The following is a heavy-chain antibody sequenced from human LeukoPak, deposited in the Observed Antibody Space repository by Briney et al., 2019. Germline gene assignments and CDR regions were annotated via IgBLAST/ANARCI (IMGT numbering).Heavy chain of an antibody. CDR1: GGSISSDY. J-gene: IGHJ3*02. CDR3: ARHTTYYYDSSGYQAAFDI. Sequence: SETLSLTCTVSGGSISSDYWSWIRQPPGKRLEWIGYSFDGGSTTYNPSLKSRVTISVDSSKNQFSLKLSSVTAADTAVYYCARHTTYYYDSSGYQAAFDIWGQGTMVTVSS. V-gene: IGHV4-59*08. D-gene: IGHD3-22*01. CDR2: SFDGGST.